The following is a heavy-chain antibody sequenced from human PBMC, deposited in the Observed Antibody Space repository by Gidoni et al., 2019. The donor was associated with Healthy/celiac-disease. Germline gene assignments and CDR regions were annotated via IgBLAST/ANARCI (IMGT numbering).Heavy chain of an antibody. J-gene: IGHJ3*02. CDR2: ISGSGGST. Sequence: EVQLLASGGGLVQPGGSLSLSCAASGFTFSSYAMSWVRQAPGKGLEWVSPISGSGGSTYYADSMKGRFTISRDNSKNTLYLQMNSLRAEDTAVYYCAKVYAGEWAFDIWGQGTMVTVSS. CDR3: AKVYAGEWAFDI. V-gene: IGHV3-23*01. CDR1: GFTFSSYA. D-gene: IGHD3-3*01.